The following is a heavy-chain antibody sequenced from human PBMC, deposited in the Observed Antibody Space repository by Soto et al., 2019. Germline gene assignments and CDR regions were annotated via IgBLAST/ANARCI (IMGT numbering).Heavy chain of an antibody. CDR2: IYYSGST. CDR3: ARTLSESYVDY. Sequence: PSETLSLTCTVSGCSISSGDYYWSWIRQPPGKGLEWIGYIYYSGSTYCNPSLKSRVTISVDTSKNQFSLKLSSVTAADTAVYYCARTLSESYVDYWGRGTLVTVSS. V-gene: IGHV4-30-4*01. D-gene: IGHD3-3*02. CDR1: GCSISSGDYY. J-gene: IGHJ4*02.